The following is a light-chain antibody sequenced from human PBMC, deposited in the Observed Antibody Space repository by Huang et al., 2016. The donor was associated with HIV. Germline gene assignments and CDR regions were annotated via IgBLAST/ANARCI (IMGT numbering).Light chain of an antibody. V-gene: IGKV1-5*01. CDR1: QGISYS. CDR3: QQYDTYPWT. CDR2: DAS. Sequence: DIQMTQSPSTLSASVGDRVTITCRATQGISYSLAWYQQKPGKAPKLLIYDASNLEGGVPSRFSGSGSGTEFTLTISSLQPDDFATYYCQQYDTYPWTFGQGTKVEIK. J-gene: IGKJ1*01.